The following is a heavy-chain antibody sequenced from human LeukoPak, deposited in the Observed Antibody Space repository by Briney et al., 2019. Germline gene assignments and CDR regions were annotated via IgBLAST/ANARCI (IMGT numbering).Heavy chain of an antibody. CDR2: IRSSGSPI. D-gene: IGHD4-23*01. Sequence: GGSLRLSCTTAGFTLGDYAMSWVRQAPGKGLEWLSYIRSSGSPIYYADSVKGRFTISRDNGKNSLYLQMDDLRAEDTAVYYCASLYGGNLYSGLDVWGQGTTVTVSS. V-gene: IGHV3-48*03. CDR3: ASLYGGNLYSGLDV. J-gene: IGHJ6*02. CDR1: GFTLGDYA.